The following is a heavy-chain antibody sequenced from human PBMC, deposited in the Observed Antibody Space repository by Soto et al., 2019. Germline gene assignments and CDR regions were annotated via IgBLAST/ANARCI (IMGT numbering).Heavy chain of an antibody. D-gene: IGHD5-18*01. CDR1: EFAFSTYW. Sequence: GGSLRLSCAASEFAFSTYWMSWVRQAPGKGLEWVATIRQDGIEKHYVDSVKGRFTISRDNAKNSLFLQMDGLRAEDTAVYYCAREGYSYVNWFDPWGQGTLVTVSS. J-gene: IGHJ5*02. V-gene: IGHV3-7*01. CDR2: IRQDGIEK. CDR3: AREGYSYVNWFDP.